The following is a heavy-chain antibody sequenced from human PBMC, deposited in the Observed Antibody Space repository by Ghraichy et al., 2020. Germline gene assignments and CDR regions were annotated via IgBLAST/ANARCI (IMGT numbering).Heavy chain of an antibody. D-gene: IGHD6-19*01. CDR3: ARDLGGGWYFDY. V-gene: IGHV3-7*01. CDR2: IKKDGSEK. CDR1: GFIFSGYW. Sequence: GALRLSCAASGFIFSGYWMSWVRQAPGKGPEWVANIKKDGSEKYYVDSVKGRFTISRDNAKNSLYLEMNSLRAEDTAVYYCARDLGGGWYFDYWGQGALVTVSS. J-gene: IGHJ4*02.